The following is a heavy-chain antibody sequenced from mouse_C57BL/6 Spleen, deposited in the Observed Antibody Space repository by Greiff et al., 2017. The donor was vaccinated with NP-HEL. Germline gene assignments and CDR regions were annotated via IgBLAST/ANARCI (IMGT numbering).Heavy chain of an antibody. CDR3: ARRTGGYWYFDV. V-gene: IGHV1-52*01. CDR2: IDPSDSET. Sequence: QVQLQQSGAELVRPGSSVKLSCKASGYTFTSYWMHWVKQRPIQGLEWIGNIDPSDSETHYNQKFKDKATLTVDKSSSTAYMQLSSLTSEDSAVYYCARRTGGYWYFDVWGTGTTVTVSS. CDR1: GYTFTSYW. J-gene: IGHJ1*03. D-gene: IGHD4-1*01.